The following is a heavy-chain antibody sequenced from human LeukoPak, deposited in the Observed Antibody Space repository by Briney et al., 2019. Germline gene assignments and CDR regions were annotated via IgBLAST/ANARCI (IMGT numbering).Heavy chain of an antibody. CDR3: ARDDYNRL. Sequence: PGGSLRLSCAASGFIFGKTWMHWLRQAPGEGLVWVSRTDGSTTTYADSVKGRFTVSMDNAQNTLYLQMNSLRAEDTAVYYCARDDYNRLWGQGTLVTVSS. J-gene: IGHJ4*02. D-gene: IGHD1-14*01. V-gene: IGHV3-74*01. CDR2: TDGSTT. CDR1: GFIFGKTW.